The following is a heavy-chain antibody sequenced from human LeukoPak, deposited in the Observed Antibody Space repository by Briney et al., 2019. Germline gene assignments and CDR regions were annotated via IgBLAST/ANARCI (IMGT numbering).Heavy chain of an antibody. CDR1: GGSFSGYY. D-gene: IGHD2-21*02. Sequence: SETLSLTCAVYGGSFSGYYWSWIRQPPGKGLEWIGQINHSGSTNYNPSLKSRVTISVDTSKNQFSLKLSSVTAADTAVYYCARGSYCGGDCPDAFDIWGQGTMVTVSS. V-gene: IGHV4-34*01. J-gene: IGHJ3*02. CDR3: ARGSYCGGDCPDAFDI. CDR2: INHSGST.